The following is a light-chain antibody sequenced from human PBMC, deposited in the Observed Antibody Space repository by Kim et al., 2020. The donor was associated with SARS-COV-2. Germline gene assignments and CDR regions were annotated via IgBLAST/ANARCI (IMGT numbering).Light chain of an antibody. CDR2: GAS. V-gene: IGKV3-20*01. CDR3: QQYGSSPFT. Sequence: LAPGERATLSCRASQSVSSSDLAWYQQKPGQAPRLLIYGASRATGIPDRFSGSGSGTDFTLTISRLEPEDFAVYYCQQYGSSPFTFGPGTKVDIK. J-gene: IGKJ3*01. CDR1: QSVSSSD.